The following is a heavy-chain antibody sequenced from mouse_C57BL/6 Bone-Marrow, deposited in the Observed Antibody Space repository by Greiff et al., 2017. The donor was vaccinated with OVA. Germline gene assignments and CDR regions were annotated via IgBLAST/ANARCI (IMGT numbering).Heavy chain of an antibody. V-gene: IGHV1-15*01. J-gene: IGHJ4*01. Sequence: VQLQQSGAELVRPGASVTLSCKASGYTFTDYEMHWVKQTPVHGLEWIGAIDPETGGTAYNKKFKGKAILTADTSSSTAYMGLRSLTSEDSAVYYSTIGYSNYYAMDYWGQGTSVTVSS. D-gene: IGHD2-5*01. CDR3: TIGYSNYYAMDY. CDR2: IDPETGGT. CDR1: GYTFTDYE.